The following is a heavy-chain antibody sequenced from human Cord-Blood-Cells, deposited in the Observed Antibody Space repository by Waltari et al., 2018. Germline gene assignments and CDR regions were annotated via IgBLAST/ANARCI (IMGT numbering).Heavy chain of an antibody. J-gene: IGHJ4*02. V-gene: IGHV6-1*01. Sequence: VQLQXXGPGXXKPSQXLSLTCAXSXXXXXXNSXXXNXXXQSPXRGLXWLGXTXXXSKWYNDYAVSVKSRITINPDTSKNQFSLQLNSVTXEDTAVYYCAXXTRYNWNYFDYWGQGTLVTVSS. CDR1: XXXXXXNSXX. D-gene: IGHD1-20*01. CDR3: AXXTRYNWNYFDY. CDR2: TXXXSKWYN.